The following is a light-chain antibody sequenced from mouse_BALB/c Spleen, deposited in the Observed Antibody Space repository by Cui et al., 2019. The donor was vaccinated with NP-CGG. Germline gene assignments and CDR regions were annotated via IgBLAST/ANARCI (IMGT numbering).Light chain of an antibody. V-gene: IGLV1*01. CDR3: ALWYSNHWV. J-gene: IGLJ1*01. CDR2: GTN. Sequence: VVTQESDLTTSPGETVTLTCRSSIGAVTTSNYANWVQEKPDHLFTGLIGGTNNRAPGVPARFSGSLIGDKAALTITGAQTEDEAIYFCALWYSNHWVFGGGTKLTVL. CDR1: IGAVTTSNY.